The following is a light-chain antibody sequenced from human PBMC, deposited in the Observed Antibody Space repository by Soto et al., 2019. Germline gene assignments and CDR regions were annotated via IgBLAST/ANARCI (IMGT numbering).Light chain of an antibody. CDR1: QGIRAD. V-gene: IGKV1-6*01. J-gene: IGKJ4*01. Sequence: AIQMTQSPSSLSASVGDRVTITCRASQGIRADLGWYQVKPGKAPRLLIYTASNLQSGVPSRFRGSGSGTDFTLTINGLQPEDFAVYYCLQEYNYPLTFGGGTRVEIK. CDR3: LQEYNYPLT. CDR2: TAS.